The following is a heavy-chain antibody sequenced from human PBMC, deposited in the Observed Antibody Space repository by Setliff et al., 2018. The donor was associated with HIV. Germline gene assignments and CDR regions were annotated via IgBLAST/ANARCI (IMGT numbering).Heavy chain of an antibody. Sequence: ASVKVSCKTSDYTFTNYGIYWVRQAPGQGLEWMGWISNYNGNTNYAQKFHGRVTMTTDTSTRTAYMEMRGLTYDDTAVYYCARASGWNSVENGFDIWGQGTMVTVSS. V-gene: IGHV1-18*01. J-gene: IGHJ3*02. CDR1: DYTFTNYG. CDR2: ISNYNGNT. D-gene: IGHD1-1*01. CDR3: ARASGWNSVENGFDI.